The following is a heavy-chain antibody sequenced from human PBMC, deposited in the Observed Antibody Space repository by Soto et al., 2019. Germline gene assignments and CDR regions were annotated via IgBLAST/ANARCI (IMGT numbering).Heavy chain of an antibody. CDR2: IIPILGIA. J-gene: IGHJ5*02. D-gene: IGHD3-9*01. Sequence: ASVKVSCKASGGTFSSYTISWVRQAPGQGLEWMGRIIPILGIANYAQKFQGRVTITADKSTSTAYMELSSLRSEDTAVYYCAREGDYDILTGYYNVREYNWFDPWGQGTLVTVSS. V-gene: IGHV1-69*04. CDR3: AREGDYDILTGYYNVREYNWFDP. CDR1: GGTFSSYT.